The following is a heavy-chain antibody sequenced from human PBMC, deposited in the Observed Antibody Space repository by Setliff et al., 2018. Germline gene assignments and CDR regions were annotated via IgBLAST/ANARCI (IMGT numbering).Heavy chain of an antibody. CDR1: GYSISSGYY. CDR2: IYYSGST. Sequence: SETLSLTCTVSGYSISSGYYWGWIRQPPGKGLEWIGCIYYSGSTYYNPSLKSRVTISLDTSKNQFSLKLTSVAAADTAVYYCASGLNWLSSTEFDYWGQGTLVTVSS. CDR3: ASGLNWLSSTEFDY. J-gene: IGHJ4*02. D-gene: IGHD1-20*01. V-gene: IGHV4-38-2*02.